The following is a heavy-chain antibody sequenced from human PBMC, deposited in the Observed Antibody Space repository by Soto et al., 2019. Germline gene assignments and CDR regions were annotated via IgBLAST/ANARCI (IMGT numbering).Heavy chain of an antibody. D-gene: IGHD6-13*01. Sequence: EVQLVESGGGLVQPGRSLRLSCAASGFTFDDYAMPWVRQVPGKGLEWVSGINWNSGSIGYGDSVKGRFAISRDNAKNSLHLQMNCLSAEDTAFYYCVKDESINWYSGHFRHWGQGTLVTVSS. CDR1: GFTFDDYA. CDR3: VKDESINWYSGHFRH. J-gene: IGHJ1*01. V-gene: IGHV3-9*01. CDR2: INWNSGSI.